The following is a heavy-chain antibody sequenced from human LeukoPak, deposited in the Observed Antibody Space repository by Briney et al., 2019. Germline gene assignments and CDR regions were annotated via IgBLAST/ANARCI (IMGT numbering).Heavy chain of an antibody. Sequence: SVKVSCKASGGTFSSYAISWVRQAPGQGLGWMGGIIPIFGTANYAQKFQGRVTITADESTSTAYMELSSLRSEDTAVYYCARVYGSYSSGWTEYYYGMDVWGQGTTVTVSS. CDR3: ARVYGSYSSGWTEYYYGMDV. J-gene: IGHJ6*02. D-gene: IGHD6-19*01. V-gene: IGHV1-69*13. CDR2: IIPIFGTA. CDR1: GGTFSSYA.